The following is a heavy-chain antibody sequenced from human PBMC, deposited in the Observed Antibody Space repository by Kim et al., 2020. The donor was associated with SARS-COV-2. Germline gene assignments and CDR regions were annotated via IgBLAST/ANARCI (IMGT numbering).Heavy chain of an antibody. V-gene: IGHV3-23*01. CDR3: AKDDSYYDFWSGYYPRQLDY. J-gene: IGHJ4*02. D-gene: IGHD3-3*01. CDR2: ISGSGVST. Sequence: GGSLRLSCAASGFTFSSYAMSWVRQAPGKGLEWVSAISGSGVSTYYADSVKGRFTISRDNYKNTLYLQMNSLRAEDTAVYYCAKDDSYYDFWSGYYPRQLDYWGQGTLVTVSS. CDR1: GFTFSSYA.